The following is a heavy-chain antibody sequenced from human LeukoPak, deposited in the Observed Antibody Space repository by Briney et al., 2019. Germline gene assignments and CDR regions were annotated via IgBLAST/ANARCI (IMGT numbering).Heavy chain of an antibody. V-gene: IGHV3-30*18. D-gene: IGHD3-10*01. CDR1: GFTFNNFG. J-gene: IGHJ4*02. CDR2: ISYDGSDE. Sequence: PGGSLGLSCAASGFTFNNFGMHWVRQAPGKGLEWVAMISYDGSDEYYADSVKGRFTISRDNSKNTLYLQMNSLRAEDTAVYYCAKVTYGSGTYGAFDSWGQGTLVTVSS. CDR3: AKVTYGSGTYGAFDS.